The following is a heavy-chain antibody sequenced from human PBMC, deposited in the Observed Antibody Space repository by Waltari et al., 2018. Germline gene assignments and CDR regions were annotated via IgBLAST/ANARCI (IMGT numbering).Heavy chain of an antibody. V-gene: IGHV4-39*07. CDR2: IYYSGST. D-gene: IGHD6-13*01. CDR1: GGSISSSSYY. J-gene: IGHJ4*02. Sequence: QLQLQESGPGLVKPSETLSLTCTVSGGSISSSSYYWGWIRQPPGKGMEWIGSIYYSGSTYYNPSLKSRVTISVDTSKNQFSLKLSSVTAADTAVYYCARSQAAAGLLPVDYWGQGTLVTVSS. CDR3: ARSQAAAGLLPVDY.